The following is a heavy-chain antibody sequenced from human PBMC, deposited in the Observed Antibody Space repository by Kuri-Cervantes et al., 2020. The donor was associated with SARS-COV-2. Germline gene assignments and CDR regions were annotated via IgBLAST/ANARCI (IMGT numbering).Heavy chain of an antibody. CDR1: GGSISSYY. CDR2: IYYSGST. Sequence: GSLRLSCTVSGGSISSYYWSWIRQPAGKGLEWIGYIYYSGSTNYNPSLKSRVTISVDTSKNQFSLKLSSVTAADTAVYYCARAPTRIAAAGFSFDIWGQGTMVTVSS. D-gene: IGHD6-13*01. J-gene: IGHJ3*02. V-gene: IGHV4-59*01. CDR3: ARAPTRIAAAGFSFDI.